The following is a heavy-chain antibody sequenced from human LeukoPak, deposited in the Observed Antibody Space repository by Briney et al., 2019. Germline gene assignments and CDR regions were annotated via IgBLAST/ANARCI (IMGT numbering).Heavy chain of an antibody. CDR3: ARGYSGYVN. CDR1: GFTFSSYW. CDR2: IRQDGSEK. Sequence: GGSLRLSCAASGFTFSSYWMRWVRQAPGKGLEWVANIRQDGSEKYHVDSVKGRFTISRDNAKNSLYLQMNSLRAEDTAVYYCARGYSGYVNWGQGTLVTVSS. D-gene: IGHD5-12*01. J-gene: IGHJ4*02. V-gene: IGHV3-7*05.